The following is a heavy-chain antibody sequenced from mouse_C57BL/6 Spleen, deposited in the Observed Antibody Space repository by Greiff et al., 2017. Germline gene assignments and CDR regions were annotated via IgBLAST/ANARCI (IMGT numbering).Heavy chain of an antibody. J-gene: IGHJ4*01. CDR2: IDPSDSYT. V-gene: IGHV1-50*01. CDR3: ARSYVDY. Sequence: QVQLQQPGAELVKPGASVKLSCKASGYTFTSYWMQWVKQRPGQGLEWIGEIDPSDSYTNYNQKVNGKATLTVDTSSSTAYMQLSSLTSEDSAVYNCARSYVDYWCQGTSVTVSS. CDR1: GYTFTSYW. D-gene: IGHD6-5*01.